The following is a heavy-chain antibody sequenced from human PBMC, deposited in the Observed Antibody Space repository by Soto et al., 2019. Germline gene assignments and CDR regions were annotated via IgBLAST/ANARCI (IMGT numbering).Heavy chain of an antibody. D-gene: IGHD6-6*01. CDR2: IYYSGST. CDR1: GGSISSGGYY. V-gene: IGHV4-31*03. J-gene: IGHJ6*02. CDR3: ARAGSSSLGMDV. Sequence: SETLSLTCTVSGGSISSGGYYWGWIRQHPGKGLEWIGYIYYSGSTYYNPSLKSRVTISVDTSKNQFSLKLSSVTAADTAVYYCARAGSSSLGMDVWGQGTTVTVSS.